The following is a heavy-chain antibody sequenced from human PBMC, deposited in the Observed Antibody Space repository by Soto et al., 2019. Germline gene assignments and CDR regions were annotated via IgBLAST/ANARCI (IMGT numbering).Heavy chain of an antibody. CDR1: GFTFDDYA. D-gene: IGHD3-9*01. CDR2: ISWNSGSI. J-gene: IGHJ4*02. V-gene: IGHV3-9*01. CDR3: AKERRLFPEGPDYDILTGGAAFDY. Sequence: GGSLRLSCAASGFTFDDYAMHWVRQAPGKGLEWVSGISWNSGSIGYADSVKGRFTISRDNAKNSLYLQMNSLRAEDTALYYCAKERRLFPEGPDYDILTGGAAFDYWGQGTLVTVSS.